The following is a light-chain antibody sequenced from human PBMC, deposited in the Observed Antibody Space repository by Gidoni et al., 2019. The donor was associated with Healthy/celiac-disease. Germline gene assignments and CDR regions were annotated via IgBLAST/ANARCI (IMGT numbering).Light chain of an antibody. J-gene: IGKJ4*01. CDR2: GAS. V-gene: IGKV3-15*01. CDR1: QSVSSN. Sequence: EIVMTQSPATLSVSPGERATLSCRASQSVSSNLAWYQLKPGQAPRLLIYGASTRATGIPARFSGSGSGTEFTLTISSLQSEDFAVYYCQQYNNWPLSLTFGGGTKVEIK. CDR3: QQYNNWPLSLT.